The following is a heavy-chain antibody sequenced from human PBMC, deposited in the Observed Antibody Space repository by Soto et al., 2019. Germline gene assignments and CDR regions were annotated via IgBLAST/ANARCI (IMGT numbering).Heavy chain of an antibody. D-gene: IGHD3-22*01. CDR3: ARDFFWGYYDSSGYLSGRTGDHYYYGMDV. Sequence: SVKVSCKASGYTFTSYGISWVRQAPGQGLEWMGWISTYNGNTNYAQKLQGRVTITTDTSTSTAYMELRSLRSDDTAVYSCARDFFWGYYDSSGYLSGRTGDHYYYGMDVWGQGTTVTVSS. V-gene: IGHV1-18*04. CDR1: GYTFTSYG. CDR2: ISTYNGNT. J-gene: IGHJ6*02.